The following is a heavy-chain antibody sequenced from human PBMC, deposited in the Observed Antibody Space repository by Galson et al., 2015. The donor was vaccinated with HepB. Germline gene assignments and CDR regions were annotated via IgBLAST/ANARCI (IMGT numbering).Heavy chain of an antibody. Sequence: SLRLSCAASGFTFNSYGMHWVRQAPGKGLEWVAVISYDGSNKYYADSVEGRFTISRDNSKNTLYLQMNSLRAEDTAVYYCAKDVYYYDSSLWAFDIWGQGTMVTVSS. CDR1: GFTFNSYG. V-gene: IGHV3-30*18. J-gene: IGHJ3*02. D-gene: IGHD3-22*01. CDR2: ISYDGSNK. CDR3: AKDVYYYDSSLWAFDI.